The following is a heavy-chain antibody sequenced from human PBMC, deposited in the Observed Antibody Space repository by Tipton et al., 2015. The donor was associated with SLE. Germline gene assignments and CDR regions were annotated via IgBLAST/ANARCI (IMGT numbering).Heavy chain of an antibody. CDR3: ARQLGWGDPFAFDY. D-gene: IGHD2-21*02. J-gene: IGHJ4*02. V-gene: IGHV4-38-2*01. CDR1: GYSISSGYY. Sequence: TLSLTCAVSGYSISSGYYWGWIRQPPGKGLEWIGSIYHSGSTYYNPSLKSRVTISVDTSKNHFSLKLSSVTAADTAVYYCARQLGWGDPFAFDYWGQGTLVTVSP. CDR2: IYHSGST.